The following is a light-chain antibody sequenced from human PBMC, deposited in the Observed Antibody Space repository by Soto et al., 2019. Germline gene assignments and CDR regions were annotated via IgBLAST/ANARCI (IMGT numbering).Light chain of an antibody. CDR2: LGS. Sequence: DIVVTQSPLSLPVTPGEPASITCRSSQSLLHRNGYNYLDWYLQRPGQSPQLLIYLGSNRASGVPDRFSGSGSGTFFTLTISRVEAEDIGVYYRMQAVQTVPITFGQGTRLEIK. CDR3: MQAVQTVPIT. CDR1: QSLLHRNGYNY. V-gene: IGKV2-28*01. J-gene: IGKJ5*01.